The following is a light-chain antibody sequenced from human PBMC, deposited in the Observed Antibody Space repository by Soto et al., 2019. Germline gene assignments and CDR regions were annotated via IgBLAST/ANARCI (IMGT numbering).Light chain of an antibody. J-gene: IGLJ2*01. V-gene: IGLV2-14*01. Sequence: QSALTQPASVSGSPGQSITRSCTGTSSDVGGYNYVSWYQQHPGKAPKLMIYEVSNRPSGVSHRFSGSKSGNTASLTISGLQAEDEADYYCSSYTSSSTVVFGGGTKLSVL. CDR2: EVS. CDR3: SSYTSSSTVV. CDR1: SSDVGGYNY.